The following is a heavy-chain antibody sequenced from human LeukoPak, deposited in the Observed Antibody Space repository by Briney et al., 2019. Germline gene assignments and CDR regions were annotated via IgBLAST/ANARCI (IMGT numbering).Heavy chain of an antibody. J-gene: IGHJ4*02. CDR3: ARMGYDSSGPDY. CDR2: IYYSGST. CDR1: GGSIRSTSYY. D-gene: IGHD3-22*01. V-gene: IGHV4-39*01. Sequence: PSETLSLTCTVSGGSIRSTSYYWGWIRQPPGKGLEWIGSIYYSGSTYYNPSLKSRVTISVDTSKNQFSLKLSSVTAADTAVYYCARMGYDSSGPDYWGQGTLVTVSS.